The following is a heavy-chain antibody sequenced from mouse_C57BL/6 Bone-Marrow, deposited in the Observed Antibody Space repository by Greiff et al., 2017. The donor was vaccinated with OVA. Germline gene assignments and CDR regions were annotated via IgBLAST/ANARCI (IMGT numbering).Heavy chain of an antibody. CDR3: ARSGVVAKAY. Sequence: VQLKQSGPELVKPGASVKISCKASGYSFTGYYMNWVKQSPEKSLEWIGEINPSTGGTTYNQKFKAKATLTVDKSSSTAYMQLKSLTSEDSAVYYCARSGVVAKAYWGQGTLVTVSA. V-gene: IGHV1-42*01. CDR1: GYSFTGYY. CDR2: INPSTGGT. J-gene: IGHJ3*01. D-gene: IGHD1-1*01.